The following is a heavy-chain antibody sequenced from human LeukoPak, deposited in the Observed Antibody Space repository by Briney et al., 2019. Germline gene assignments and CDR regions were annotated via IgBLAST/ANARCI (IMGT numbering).Heavy chain of an antibody. V-gene: IGHV4-34*01. CDR3: ARVFRVPTNYYYYYYMDV. D-gene: IGHD3-10*01. CDR2: INHSGST. J-gene: IGHJ6*03. Sequence: PETLSLTCAVYGGSFSGYYWSWIRQPPGKGLEWIGEINHSGSTNYNPSLKSRVTISVDTSKNQFSLKLSSVTAADTAVYYCARVFRVPTNYYYYYYMDVWGKGTTVTVSS. CDR1: GGSFSGYY.